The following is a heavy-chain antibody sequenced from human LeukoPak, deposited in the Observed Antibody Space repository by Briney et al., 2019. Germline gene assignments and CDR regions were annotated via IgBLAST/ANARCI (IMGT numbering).Heavy chain of an antibody. J-gene: IGHJ5*02. V-gene: IGHV3-66*01. Sequence: GGSLRLSCAASGITVSSNYMSWVRQAPGKGLEWVSIIYGGSTTYYADSVKGRFTISRHNSKNTLYLQMNSLRAEDTAVYYCAKDGRRSSLDPWGQGTLVTVSS. D-gene: IGHD6-13*01. CDR1: GITVSSNY. CDR3: AKDGRRSSLDP. CDR2: IYGGSTT.